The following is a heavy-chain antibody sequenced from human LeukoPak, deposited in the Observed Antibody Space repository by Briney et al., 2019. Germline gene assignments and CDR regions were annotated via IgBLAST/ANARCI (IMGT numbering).Heavy chain of an antibody. J-gene: IGHJ4*02. CDR2: IYYSGST. CDR3: AKRYCSSTTCYDDRGAFDY. V-gene: IGHV4-59*08. Sequence: SETLSLTCTVSGGSISNKYWSWIRQPPGKGLEWIGYIYYSGSTNYNPSLKSRVTILVDTSKNQFSLKLSSVTAADTAVYYCAKRYCSSTTCYDDRGAFDYWGQGTLVTVSS. CDR1: GGSISNKY. D-gene: IGHD2-2*01.